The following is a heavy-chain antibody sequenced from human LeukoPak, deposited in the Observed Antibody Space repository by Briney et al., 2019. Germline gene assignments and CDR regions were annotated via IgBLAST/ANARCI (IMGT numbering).Heavy chain of an antibody. D-gene: IGHD2-2*01. V-gene: IGHV3-21*01. Sequence: GGSLRLSCAASGFTVSSNYMNWVRQAPGKGLEWVSSISSSSSYIYYADSVKGRFTISRDNAKNSLYLQMNSLRAEDTAVYYCARVPRSSTSCLDYWGQGTLVTVSS. CDR1: GFTVSSNY. CDR2: ISSSSSYI. J-gene: IGHJ4*02. CDR3: ARVPRSSTSCLDY.